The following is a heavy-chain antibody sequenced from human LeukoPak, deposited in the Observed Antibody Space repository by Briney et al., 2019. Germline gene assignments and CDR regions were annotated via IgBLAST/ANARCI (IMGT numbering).Heavy chain of an antibody. J-gene: IGHJ3*02. CDR1: GFTFSSYA. CDR2: IDANAKTT. Sequence: GGSLRLSCAASGFTFSSYAMSWVRQAPGKGLVWVSRIDANAKTTSYADSVKGRFTISRDNAKKTLYLQMNSLRVEDTAVYYCLTVVETTIAAFDIWGQGTMVTVSS. D-gene: IGHD1-26*01. V-gene: IGHV3-74*01. CDR3: LTVVETTIAAFDI.